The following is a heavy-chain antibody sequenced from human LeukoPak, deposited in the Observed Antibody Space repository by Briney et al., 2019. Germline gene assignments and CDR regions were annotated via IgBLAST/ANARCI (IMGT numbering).Heavy chain of an antibody. Sequence: SETLSLTCTVSGGSISSYYWSWIRQPPGKGLEWIGFIYYSGSTSYNPSLESRVTMSVDTSKNQFSLKLSSVTAADTAVYYCARDQGKQWLAYYFDYWGQGTLVTVSS. D-gene: IGHD6-19*01. V-gene: IGHV4-59*12. CDR2: IYYSGST. CDR3: ARDQGKQWLAYYFDY. CDR1: GGSISSYY. J-gene: IGHJ4*02.